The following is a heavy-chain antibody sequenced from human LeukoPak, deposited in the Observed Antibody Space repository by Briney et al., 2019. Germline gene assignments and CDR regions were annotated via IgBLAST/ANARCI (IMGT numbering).Heavy chain of an antibody. CDR2: ISPNNGGA. D-gene: IGHD4-17*01. V-gene: IGHV1-2*02. CDR3: ARDQATTVTSYYYYGMDA. J-gene: IGHJ6*02. CDR1: GYTFTGYY. Sequence: VASVKVSCKASGYTFTGYYMHWVRQAPGQGLEWMGWISPNNGGANFAQKFQGRVTMTRDTSISTAYMELSSLTSDDTAVYYCARDQATTVTSYYYYGMDAWGQGTTVTVSS.